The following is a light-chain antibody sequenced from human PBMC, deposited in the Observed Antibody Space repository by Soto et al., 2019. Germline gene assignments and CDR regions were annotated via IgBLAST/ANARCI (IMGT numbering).Light chain of an antibody. CDR3: YQYEQTPPWT. Sequence: DIVMTQSPDSLAVSLGERATINCKSSQSVLSNSNNKNSIAWYQQKPGQPPRLLIYWAATRESGVPDRFSGSGSGIDFTLTISSLQAEDVAVYDCYQYEQTPPWTCGRGTKVEIK. CDR1: QSVLSNSNNKNS. J-gene: IGKJ1*01. V-gene: IGKV4-1*01. CDR2: WAA.